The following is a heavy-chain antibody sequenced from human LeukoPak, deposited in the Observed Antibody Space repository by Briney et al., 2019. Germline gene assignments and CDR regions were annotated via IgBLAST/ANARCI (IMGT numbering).Heavy chain of an antibody. CDR3: ARDYCGGDCTNWYFDL. CDR1: GGTFSSYA. D-gene: IGHD2-21*01. Sequence: ASVKVSCKASGGTFSSYAISWVRQAPGQGLEWMGRIIPILGIANYAQKFQGRVTITADKSTSTAYMELSSLRSEDTAVYYCARDYCGGDCTNWYFDLWGRGTLVTVSS. CDR2: IIPILGIA. J-gene: IGHJ2*01. V-gene: IGHV1-69*04.